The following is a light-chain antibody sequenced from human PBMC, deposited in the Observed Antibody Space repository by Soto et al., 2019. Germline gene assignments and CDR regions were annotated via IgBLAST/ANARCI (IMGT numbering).Light chain of an antibody. J-gene: IGKJ5*01. CDR1: QSVNSY. V-gene: IGKV3-11*01. CDR3: QHGSDRPPFT. CDR2: DAS. Sequence: EIVLTQSPASLSLSPGERATLSCRASQSVNSYLAWYQHKPGQAPRLLIYDASNRATGIPARFSGSGSGTDFTLTVISREPEDFSVFYCQHGSDRPPFTFGQGTRLE.